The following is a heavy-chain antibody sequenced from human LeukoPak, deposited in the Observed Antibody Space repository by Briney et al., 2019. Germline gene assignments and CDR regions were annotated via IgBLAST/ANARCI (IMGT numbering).Heavy chain of an antibody. CDR3: AKDKGIAVAGFFDY. Sequence: QSGGSLRLSCAASGFTFSSYGMHWVRQAPGKGLEWVAVISYDGSNKYYADSVKGRFTISRDNSKNTLYLQMNSLRAEDTAVYYCAKDKGIAVAGFFDYWGQGTLVTVSS. J-gene: IGHJ4*02. CDR1: GFTFSSYG. D-gene: IGHD6-19*01. CDR2: ISYDGSNK. V-gene: IGHV3-30*18.